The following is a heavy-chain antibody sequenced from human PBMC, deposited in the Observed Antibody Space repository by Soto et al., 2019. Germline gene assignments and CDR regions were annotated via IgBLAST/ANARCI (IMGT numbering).Heavy chain of an antibody. CDR2: THHSGDT. D-gene: IGHD4-17*01. Sequence: SETLSLTCSVSGFSISSGHYWGWMRQPPGKGLEWIGSTHHSGDTYYSTSLKSRVTISVDTSKNQVSLKLNSVTAADTALYYCATPFYGAYVVDLWGQGTLVTVSS. J-gene: IGHJ5*02. V-gene: IGHV4-38-2*01. CDR3: ATPFYGAYVVDL. CDR1: GFSISSGHY.